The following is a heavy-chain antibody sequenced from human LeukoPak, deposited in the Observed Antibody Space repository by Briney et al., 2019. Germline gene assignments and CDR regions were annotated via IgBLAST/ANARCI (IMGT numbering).Heavy chain of an antibody. V-gene: IGHV1-2*02. CDR3: ATKSIPGGYYFEF. J-gene: IGHJ4*02. D-gene: IGHD6-6*01. CDR2: INPNTGGT. CDR1: GYTFTGYY. Sequence: ASVKVSCTASGYTFTGYYIHWVRQAPGQGLEWMGWINPNTGGTNYAQKFQGRVTLTRDTSISTAYMELSSLRSDDTAVFYCATKSIPGGYYFEFWGQGTLVTVSS.